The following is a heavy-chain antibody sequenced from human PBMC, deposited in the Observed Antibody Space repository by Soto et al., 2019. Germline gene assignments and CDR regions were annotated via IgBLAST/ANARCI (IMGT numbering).Heavy chain of an antibody. CDR2: VHISGHS. V-gene: IGHV4-4*02. J-gene: IGHJ5*01. Sequence: LSLTCTLSSGSVRAPDWWNWVRQSPDKGLEWIAEVHISGHSNYNPSLRSRVSVSIDSSKNQFYLNLNSVTAADTAIYYCARVRQGCSANNCYFDPWGQGTQVPVSS. D-gene: IGHD1-1*01. CDR1: SGSVRAPDW. CDR3: ARVRQGCSANNCYFDP.